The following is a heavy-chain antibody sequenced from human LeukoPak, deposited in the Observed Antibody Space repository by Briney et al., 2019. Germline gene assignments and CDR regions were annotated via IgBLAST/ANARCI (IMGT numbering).Heavy chain of an antibody. V-gene: IGHV1-3*01. Sequence: ASVKVSCKASGYTLTSYAMHWVRQAPGQRLKWMGWINAGNGNTKYSQKFQGRVTITRDTSASTAYMELSSLRSEDTAFYYCARGAVRYYDFWSGYSDNWFDPWGQGTLVTVSS. D-gene: IGHD3-3*01. CDR1: GYTLTSYA. CDR3: ARGAVRYYDFWSGYSDNWFDP. CDR2: INAGNGNT. J-gene: IGHJ5*02.